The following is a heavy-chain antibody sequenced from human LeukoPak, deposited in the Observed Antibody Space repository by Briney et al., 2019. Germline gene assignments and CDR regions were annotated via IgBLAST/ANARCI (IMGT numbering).Heavy chain of an antibody. CDR2: IKRKTDGGTT. V-gene: IGHV3-15*01. Sequence: GGSLRLSCAASGFTFSNAWMSWVRQAPGKGLEWVGRIKRKTDGGTTDYAAPVKGRFTISRDDSKNTLYLQMNSLKTEDTAVYFCTHSSPFLEWLDYFDYWGQGTLVTVSS. CDR1: GFTFSNAW. J-gene: IGHJ4*02. D-gene: IGHD3-3*01. CDR3: THSSPFLEWLDYFDY.